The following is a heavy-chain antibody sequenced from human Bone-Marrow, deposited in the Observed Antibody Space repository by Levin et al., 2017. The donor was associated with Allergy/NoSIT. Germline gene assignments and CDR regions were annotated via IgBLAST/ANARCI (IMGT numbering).Heavy chain of an antibody. J-gene: IGHJ6*02. CDR3: ARDTPQIAAAGTSGAIYYYYGMDV. Sequence: GGSLRLSCAASGFTFSSYSMNWVRQAPGKGLEWVSYISSSSSTIYYADSVKGRFTISRDNAKNSLYLQMNSLRAEDTAVYYCARDTPQIAAAGTSGAIYYYYGMDVWGQGTTVTVSS. CDR1: GFTFSSYS. D-gene: IGHD6-13*01. V-gene: IGHV3-48*04. CDR2: ISSSSSTI.